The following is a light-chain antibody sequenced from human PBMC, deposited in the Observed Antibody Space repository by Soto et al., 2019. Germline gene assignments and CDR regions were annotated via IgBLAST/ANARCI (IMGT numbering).Light chain of an antibody. CDR3: QQYGSSPWT. CDR1: QSISSGY. Sequence: EIVLTQSPGTLSLSPGERATLYCRASQSISSGYLAWYQQKPGQAPRLLIYGASSRATGIPDRFSGSGSATDFTLTISRLEPEDFAVYYCQQYGSSPWTFGQGTKVDIK. V-gene: IGKV3-20*01. J-gene: IGKJ1*01. CDR2: GAS.